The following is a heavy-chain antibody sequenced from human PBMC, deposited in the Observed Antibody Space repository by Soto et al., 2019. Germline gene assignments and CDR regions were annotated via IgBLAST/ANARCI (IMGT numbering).Heavy chain of an antibody. CDR3: ARLAHGIAARPYYFDY. Sequence: PSETLSLTCAVSGGSISSGGYSWSWIRQPPGKGLEWIGYIYHSGSTYYSPSLKSRVTISVDRSKNQFSLKLSSVTAADTAVYYCARLAHGIAARPYYFDYWGQGTLVTVSS. J-gene: IGHJ4*02. D-gene: IGHD6-6*01. CDR2: IYHSGST. V-gene: IGHV4-30-2*01. CDR1: GGSISSGGYS.